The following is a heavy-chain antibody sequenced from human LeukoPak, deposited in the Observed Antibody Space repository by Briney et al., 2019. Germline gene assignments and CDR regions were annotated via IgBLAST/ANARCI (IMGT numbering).Heavy chain of an antibody. Sequence: KASETLSLTCTVSGGSISSYYWSWIRQPPGKGLEWIGYIYYSGSTNYNPSLKSRVTISADTSKNQFSLKLSSVTAADTAVYYCARLGYYYDSSGPQGTWFDPWGQGTLVTVSS. CDR1: GGSISSYY. CDR3: ARLGYYYDSSGPQGTWFDP. CDR2: IYYSGST. D-gene: IGHD3-22*01. J-gene: IGHJ5*02. V-gene: IGHV4-59*08.